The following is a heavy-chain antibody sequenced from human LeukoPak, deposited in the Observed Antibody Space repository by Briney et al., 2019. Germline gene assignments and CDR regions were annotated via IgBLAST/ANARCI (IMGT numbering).Heavy chain of an antibody. CDR1: GGSISNYF. CDR3: AREGSSWYTNY. J-gene: IGHJ4*02. V-gene: IGHV4-4*07. D-gene: IGHD6-13*01. Sequence: SETLSLTCTVSGGSISNYFWTWIRQPAGKGLEWLGRMHTSGNTNYNPSLKSRVTMSLDTSKNQFSLRLSSVTAADTAVYYCAREGSSWYTNYWGQGTLVTVSS. CDR2: MHTSGNT.